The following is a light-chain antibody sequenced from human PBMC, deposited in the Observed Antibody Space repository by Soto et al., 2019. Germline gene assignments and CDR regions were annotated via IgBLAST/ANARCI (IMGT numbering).Light chain of an antibody. Sequence: QSVLTQPPSVSGAPGQRVTISCSGTSSSIGAGYEVHWYHQLPGTAPKLIIFEVSNRPSGVSDRFSGSNSGNTASLTISGLHAEDEADYSCTSYSRYRVMVFGGGTKVTVL. CDR3: TSYSRYRVMV. CDR2: EVS. J-gene: IGLJ3*02. CDR1: SSSIGAGYE. V-gene: IGLV1-40*01.